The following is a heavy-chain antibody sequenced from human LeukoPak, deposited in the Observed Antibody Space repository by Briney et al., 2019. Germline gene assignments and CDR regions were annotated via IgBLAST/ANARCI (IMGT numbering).Heavy chain of an antibody. CDR3: ARYSSGSYYKGTFDY. V-gene: IGHV3-21*01. CDR2: ISSSSSYI. CDR1: GFTFSSYS. Sequence: GGSLRLSCAASGFTFSSYSMNWVRQAPGKGLEWVSSISSSSSYIYYADSVKGRFTISRDNAKNPLYLQMNSLRAEDTAVYYCARYSSGSYYKGTFDYWGQGTLVTVSS. J-gene: IGHJ4*02. D-gene: IGHD3-10*01.